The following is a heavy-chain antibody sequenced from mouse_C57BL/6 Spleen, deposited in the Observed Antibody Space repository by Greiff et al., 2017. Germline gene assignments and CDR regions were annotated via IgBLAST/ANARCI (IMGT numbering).Heavy chain of an antibody. CDR1: GYTFTSYW. Sequence: QVQLKQSGAELAKPGASVKLSCKASGYTFTSYWMHWVKQRPGQGLEWIGYINPSSGYTKYNQKFKDKATLTADKSSGTAYMPLSSLTYEDSSVYYCARSLDGYYLDYWGQGTTLTVSS. CDR3: ARSLDGYYLDY. J-gene: IGHJ2*01. D-gene: IGHD2-3*01. CDR2: INPSSGYT. V-gene: IGHV1-7*01.